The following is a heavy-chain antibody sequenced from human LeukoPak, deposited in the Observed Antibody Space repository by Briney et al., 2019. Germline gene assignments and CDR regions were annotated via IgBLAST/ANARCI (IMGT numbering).Heavy chain of an antibody. Sequence: PSETLSLTCAVYGGSFSGYYWSWIRQPPGKGLEWIGEINHSGSTNYNPSLKSRVTISVDTSKNQFSLKLSSVTAAGTAVYYCARESRIAVAGTDYWGQGTLVTVSS. CDR3: ARESRIAVAGTDY. CDR2: INHSGST. CDR1: GGSFSGYY. V-gene: IGHV4-34*01. J-gene: IGHJ4*02. D-gene: IGHD6-19*01.